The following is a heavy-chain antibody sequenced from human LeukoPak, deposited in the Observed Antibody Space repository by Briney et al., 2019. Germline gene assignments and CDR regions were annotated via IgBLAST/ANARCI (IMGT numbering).Heavy chain of an antibody. V-gene: IGHV1-18*01. D-gene: IGHD6-19*01. CDR1: GYTFTSYG. J-gene: IGHJ4*02. CDR2: ISAYNGNT. Sequence: ASVKVSCKASGYTFTSYGISWVRQATGQGLEWMGWISAYNGNTNYAQRLQGRVTMTTDTSTSTAYMELRSLRSDDTAVYYCARDLKIGYSSGWSNYWGQGTLVTVSS. CDR3: ARDLKIGYSSGWSNY.